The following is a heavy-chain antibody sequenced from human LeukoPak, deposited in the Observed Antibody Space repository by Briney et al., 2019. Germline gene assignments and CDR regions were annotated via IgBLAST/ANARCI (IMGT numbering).Heavy chain of an antibody. CDR1: GYTFTNFY. Sequence: ASVTVSCKASGYTFTNFYIHWVRQAPGQGPDWMGYINPRNGATSYSQKFQGRLTFTRDSSISTAYMEVSSLKSDDTALYYCARDSGSYHIWGQGTMVTVSS. D-gene: IGHD1-26*01. J-gene: IGHJ3*02. CDR3: ARDSGSYHI. CDR2: INPRNGAT. V-gene: IGHV1-2*02.